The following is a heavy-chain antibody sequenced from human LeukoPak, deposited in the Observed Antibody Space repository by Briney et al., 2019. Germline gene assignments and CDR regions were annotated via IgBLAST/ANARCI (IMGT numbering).Heavy chain of an antibody. CDR2: ISGSGGST. CDR1: GFTFSSYA. Sequence: GRSLRLSCAASGFTFSSYAMSWVRQAPGKGLEWVSAISGSGGSTYYADSVRGRFTISRDNSKNTLYLQMNSLRAEDTAVYYSLTTGTTGDYWGQGTLVTVSS. J-gene: IGHJ4*02. V-gene: IGHV3-23*01. CDR3: LTTGTTGDY. D-gene: IGHD1-1*01.